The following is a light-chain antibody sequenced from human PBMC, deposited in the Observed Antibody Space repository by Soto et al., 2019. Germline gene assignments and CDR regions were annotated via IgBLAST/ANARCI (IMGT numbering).Light chain of an antibody. CDR2: DVS. Sequence: QSALTQPRSVSGSPGQSVTISCTGTSGDVGGYNYVSWYQQHPGKAPKLMIYDVSKRPSGVPDRFSGSKSGNTASLTISGLQAEDEADYYCSSYAGSYSVVFGGGTKLTVL. CDR3: SSYAGSYSVV. CDR1: SGDVGGYNY. V-gene: IGLV2-11*01. J-gene: IGLJ2*01.